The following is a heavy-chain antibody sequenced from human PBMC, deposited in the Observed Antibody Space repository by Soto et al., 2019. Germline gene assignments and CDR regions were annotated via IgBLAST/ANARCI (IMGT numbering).Heavy chain of an antibody. Sequence: ESVKISCKGSGYSFTSYWISWVRQIPGKGLEWMGRIDPSDSYTNYSPSFQGHVTISADKSISTAYLQWSSLKASDTAMYYCARRMDTAMVTSYYGMDVWGQGTTVTVSS. CDR3: ARRMDTAMVTSYYGMDV. CDR1: GYSFTSYW. V-gene: IGHV5-10-1*01. J-gene: IGHJ6*02. D-gene: IGHD5-18*01. CDR2: IDPSDSYT.